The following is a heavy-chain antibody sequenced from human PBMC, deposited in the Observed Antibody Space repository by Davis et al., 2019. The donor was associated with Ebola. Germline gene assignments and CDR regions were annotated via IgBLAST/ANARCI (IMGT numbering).Heavy chain of an antibody. Sequence: MPGGSLRLSCAVYGGSFSGYYWSWIRQPPGKGLEWIGEIIHSGSTNYNPSLKSRVTISVDTSKNQFSLKLSSVTAADTAVYYCARTTVVIRYYFDYWGQGTLVTVSS. J-gene: IGHJ4*02. CDR2: IIHSGST. CDR1: GGSFSGYY. CDR3: ARTTVVIRYYFDY. D-gene: IGHD4-23*01. V-gene: IGHV4-34*12.